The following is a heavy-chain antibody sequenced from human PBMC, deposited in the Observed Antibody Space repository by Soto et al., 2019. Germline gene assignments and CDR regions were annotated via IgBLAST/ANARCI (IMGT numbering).Heavy chain of an antibody. CDR3: AKDSGTGIAARPDAFDI. J-gene: IGHJ3*02. CDR1: GFTFSSYA. D-gene: IGHD6-6*01. Sequence: GVSLRLSCAASGFTFSSYAMSWVRQAPGKGLEWVSAISGSGGSTYYADSVKGRFTISRDNSKNTLYLQMNSLRAEDTAVYYCAKDSGTGIAARPDAFDIWGQGTMVTVSS. CDR2: ISGSGGST. V-gene: IGHV3-23*01.